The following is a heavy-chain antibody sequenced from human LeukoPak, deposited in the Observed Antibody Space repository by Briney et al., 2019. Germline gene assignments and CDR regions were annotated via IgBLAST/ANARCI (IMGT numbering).Heavy chain of an antibody. V-gene: IGHV1-2*02. CDR2: INPNSGGT. D-gene: IGHD3-16*01. CDR1: GYTFTGYY. J-gene: IGHJ4*02. CDR3: ARDSEEDYDYVWRIYGFEY. Sequence: ASVKVSCKASGYTFTGYYMHWVRQAPGQGLEWMGWINPNSGGTNYAQKFQGRVTMTRDTSISTAYMELSRLRSDDTAVYYCARDSEEDYDYVWRIYGFEYWGQGTLVTVSS.